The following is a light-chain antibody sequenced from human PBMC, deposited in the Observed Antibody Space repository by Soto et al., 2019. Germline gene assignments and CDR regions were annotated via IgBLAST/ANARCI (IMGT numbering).Light chain of an antibody. J-gene: IGKJ1*01. V-gene: IGKV3-20*01. CDR3: QEYGSSRT. CDR1: QSVSRDY. Sequence: EIVLTQSPGTLSFSPGERATLSCRASQSVSRDYLAWYQQKRGQAPRVLIYAASSRATGIPDRFSGSGSATDFTLISSRLEAEDFAVYYCQEYGSSRTFGQGTKVEIK. CDR2: AAS.